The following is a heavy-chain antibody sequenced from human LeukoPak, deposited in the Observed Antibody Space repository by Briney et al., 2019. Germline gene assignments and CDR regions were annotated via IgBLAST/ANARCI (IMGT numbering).Heavy chain of an antibody. V-gene: IGHV1-46*01. CDR2: IYPRDGST. J-gene: IGHJ4*02. Sequence: ASVTVSCKASGYSFTTYTMNWVRQAPGQGLEWMGMIYPRDGSTSYAPKFQGRVTVTRDTSTSTVHMELSGLRSEDTAVYYCARDQEGFDYWGQGTLVTVSS. CDR1: GYSFTTYT. CDR3: ARDQEGFDY.